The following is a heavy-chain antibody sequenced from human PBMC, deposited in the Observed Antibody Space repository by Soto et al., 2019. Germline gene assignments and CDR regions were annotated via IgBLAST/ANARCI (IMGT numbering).Heavy chain of an antibody. V-gene: IGHV1-46*01. J-gene: IGHJ4*02. Sequence: QVQLEQSGAEVKKPGASVKVSCKASGYTFSTFYVHWVRQAPGQGLEWMGVINPSSVTTSYAQKFQGRVTMTSDTSTSTVYLELSSLRSEDTAVYYCARDQGAYCGGDCYSLGDYWGQGTLVTVSS. CDR1: GYTFSTFY. CDR3: ARDQGAYCGGDCYSLGDY. D-gene: IGHD2-21*02. CDR2: INPSSVTT.